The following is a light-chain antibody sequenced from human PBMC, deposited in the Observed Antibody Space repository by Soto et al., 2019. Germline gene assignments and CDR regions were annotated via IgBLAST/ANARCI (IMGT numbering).Light chain of an antibody. CDR2: KAS. Sequence: DIQMTQSPSTLSASVGDSVTITCRASQSISSWVAWYQQKPGKAPKLLIYKASTLESGVPLRFSGSGSGTEFTLTISSLQPDDFATYYCQQYYHGLSLTFGGGTKVELK. J-gene: IGKJ4*01. CDR1: QSISSW. CDR3: QQYYHGLSLT. V-gene: IGKV1-5*03.